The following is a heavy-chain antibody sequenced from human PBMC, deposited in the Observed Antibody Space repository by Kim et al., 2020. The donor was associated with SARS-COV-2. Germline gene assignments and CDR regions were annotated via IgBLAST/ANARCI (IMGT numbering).Heavy chain of an antibody. Sequence: GGSLRLSCAASGFSVSNNYMSWVRQAPGKGLEWVSVIYSGGTTYYADSVKGRFTTSRDISKNTLDLQMNSLRAEDTAVYYCARAPTSYGSGREFDRWGQGTLVTVSS. J-gene: IGHJ4*02. CDR3: ARAPTSYGSGREFDR. V-gene: IGHV3-66*01. D-gene: IGHD3-10*01. CDR2: IYSGGTT. CDR1: GFSVSNNY.